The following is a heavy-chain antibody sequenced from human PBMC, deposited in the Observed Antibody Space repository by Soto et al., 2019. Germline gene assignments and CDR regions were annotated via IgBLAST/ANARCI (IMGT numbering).Heavy chain of an antibody. CDR3: ARDDPRGYSYGGDAFDI. D-gene: IGHD5-18*01. CDR1: GFTFSSYG. CDR2: IWYDGSNK. V-gene: IGHV3-33*01. J-gene: IGHJ3*02. Sequence: QVQLVESGGGVVQPGRSLRLSCAASGFTFSSYGMHWVRQAPGKGLEWVAVIWYDGSNKYYADSVKGRFTISRDNSKNTLYLQMNHLRAEDTAVYYCARDDPRGYSYGGDAFDIWGQGTMVTVS.